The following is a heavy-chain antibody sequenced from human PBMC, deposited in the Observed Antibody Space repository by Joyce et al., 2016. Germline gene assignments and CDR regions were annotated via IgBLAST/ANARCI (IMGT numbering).Heavy chain of an antibody. V-gene: IGHV4-4*02. J-gene: IGHJ4*02. CDR2: IIHSGGT. CDR1: GGSVSNNLW. D-gene: IGHD6-13*01. Sequence: QVQLQESGPGLVKPSGTLSLTCTVSGGSVSNNLWWTWVRQAPEKGLEWIGEIIHSGGTNYNPSLQSRVTMSVDKSRNQFSLKLTSMTAADTAVYYGASLSPLQSSSDYWGQGTLVTVSS. CDR3: ASLSPLQSSSDY.